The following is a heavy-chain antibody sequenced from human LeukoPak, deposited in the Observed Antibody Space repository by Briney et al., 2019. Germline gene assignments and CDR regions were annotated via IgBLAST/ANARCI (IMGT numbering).Heavy chain of an antibody. J-gene: IGHJ4*02. CDR3: ARALADDYGDYVNFDY. CDR1: GGTFSSYA. Sequence: ASVKVSCKASGGTFSSYAISWVRHAPGQGLEWMGGIIPIFGTASYAQKFQSRVTMTRDMSTSTVYMELSSLRSEDTAVYYCARALADDYGDYVNFDYWGQGTLVTVSS. CDR2: IIPIFGTA. V-gene: IGHV1-69*05. D-gene: IGHD4-17*01.